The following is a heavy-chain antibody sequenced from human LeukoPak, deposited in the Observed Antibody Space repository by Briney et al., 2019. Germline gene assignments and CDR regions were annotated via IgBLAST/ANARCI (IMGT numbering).Heavy chain of an antibody. CDR1: GFTVSSNS. CDR3: ARGVGYGVDV. J-gene: IGHJ6*04. D-gene: IGHD1-26*01. Sequence: PGGSLRLSCAASGFTVSSNSMSWVRQAPGKGLEWVANIKRDGSEVYYVDSVKGRFTISRDNAKKSLDVQMHSLRVEGTAVYYWARGVGYGVDVWGEGTTVTVSS. CDR2: IKRDGSEV. V-gene: IGHV3-7*02.